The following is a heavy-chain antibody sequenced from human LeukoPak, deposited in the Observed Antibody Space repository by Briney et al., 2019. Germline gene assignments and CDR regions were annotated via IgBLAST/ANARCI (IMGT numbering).Heavy chain of an antibody. CDR1: GFTFSGSA. CDR2: IRSKANSYAP. CDR3: TRQGVGAAAGTSDFDY. J-gene: IGHJ4*02. D-gene: IGHD6-13*01. V-gene: IGHV3-73*01. Sequence: GGSLRLSCAASGFTFSGSAMHWVRQASGKGLEWVGRIRSKANSYAPAYAASVKGRFTISRDDSKNTAYLQMNSLKTEDTAVYYCTRQGVGAAAGTSDFDYGGQGTLVTASS.